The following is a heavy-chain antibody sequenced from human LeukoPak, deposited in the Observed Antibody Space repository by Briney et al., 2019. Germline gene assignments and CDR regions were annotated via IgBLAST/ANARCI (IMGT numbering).Heavy chain of an antibody. V-gene: IGHV1-24*01. Sequence: ASVKVSCKVSGNTLTEVSMPWVRQAPGKGLQWIGGFDPANGGKIYAQQFQGRVTMTEDTSTDTAYMELNSLRSEDTAVYYCVAEGCSGGICYPYFDLWGRGTLVIVSS. J-gene: IGHJ2*01. CDR2: FDPANGGK. D-gene: IGHD2-15*01. CDR1: GNTLTEVS. CDR3: VAEGCSGGICYPYFDL.